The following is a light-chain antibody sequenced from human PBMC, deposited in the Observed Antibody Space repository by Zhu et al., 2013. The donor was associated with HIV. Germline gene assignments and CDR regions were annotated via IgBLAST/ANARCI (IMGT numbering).Light chain of an antibody. Sequence: DIVMTQSPLSLPVTPGEPASISCRSSQSLLHSNGYNYLDWYLQKPGQSPQLLIYLGSNRASGVPDRFSGSGSGTDFTLKISRVEAEDVGVYYCMQGTHWPGTFGQGTKVEIK. J-gene: IGKJ1*01. CDR2: LGS. V-gene: IGKV2-28*01. CDR1: QSLLHSNGYNY. CDR3: MQGTHWPGT.